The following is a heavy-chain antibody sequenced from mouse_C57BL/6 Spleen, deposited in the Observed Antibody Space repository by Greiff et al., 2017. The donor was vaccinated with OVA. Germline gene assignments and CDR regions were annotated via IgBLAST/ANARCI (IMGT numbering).Heavy chain of an antibody. D-gene: IGHD1-1*01. J-gene: IGHJ2*01. Sequence: VQLQQSGAELVMPGASVKLSCKASGYTFTSYWMHWVKQRPGQGLEWIGEIDPSDSYTNYNQKFKGKSTLTVDKSSSTAYMQLSSLTSEDSAVYYCARWGGYGSFDYWGQGTTLTVSS. CDR1: GYTFTSYW. CDR3: ARWGGYGSFDY. V-gene: IGHV1-69*01. CDR2: IDPSDSYT.